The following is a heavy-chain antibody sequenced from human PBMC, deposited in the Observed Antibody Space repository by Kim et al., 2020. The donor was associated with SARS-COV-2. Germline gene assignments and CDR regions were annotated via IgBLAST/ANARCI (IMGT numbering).Heavy chain of an antibody. CDR2: P. V-gene: IGHV7-4-1*02. Sequence: PTYAQDFTRRFVFSLDTSVSTAYLQISSLKAEDTAVYYCAGYNWNEHIDYWGQGTLVTVSS. D-gene: IGHD1-20*01. J-gene: IGHJ4*02. CDR3: AGYNWNEHIDY.